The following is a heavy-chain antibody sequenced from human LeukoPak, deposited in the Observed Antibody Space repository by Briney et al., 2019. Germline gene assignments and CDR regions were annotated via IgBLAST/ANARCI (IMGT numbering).Heavy chain of an antibody. V-gene: IGHV3-7*04. CDR3: AGAAVAGPGDV. J-gene: IGHJ6*02. D-gene: IGHD6-19*01. Sequence: GGSLRLSCAASGFTFSTYWMTWGRQAAGQGLEWVANIKPDGSEKYYVDSLKGRFTISRDNAENSLYLQMNSLRAEDTAVYYCAGAAVAGPGDVWGQGTTVTVSS. CDR1: GFTFSTYW. CDR2: IKPDGSEK.